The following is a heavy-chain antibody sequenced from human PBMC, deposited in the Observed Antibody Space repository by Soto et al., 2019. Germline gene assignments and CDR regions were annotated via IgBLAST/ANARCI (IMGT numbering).Heavy chain of an antibody. D-gene: IGHD6-13*01. Sequence: GGSLRLSCAASGFSLSTYGVHWVRQAPGRGLEWVAVIWYDGKNKNYADSVKGRFTISTDSSKNTLYLQMNSLRIEDTAVYYCAKDDGSTWSMFYSYYGVDVWGQGTTVTVSS. CDR2: IWYDGKNK. CDR1: GFSLSTYG. J-gene: IGHJ6*02. CDR3: AKDDGSTWSMFYSYYGVDV. V-gene: IGHV3-33*06.